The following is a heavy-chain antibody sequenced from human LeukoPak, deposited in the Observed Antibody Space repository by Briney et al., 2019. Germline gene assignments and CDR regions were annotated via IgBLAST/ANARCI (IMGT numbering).Heavy chain of an antibody. CDR1: GGSISSHY. J-gene: IGHJ6*03. D-gene: IGHD6-13*01. V-gene: IGHV4-59*11. CDR2: IYYSGST. Sequence: PSETLSLTCTVSGGSISSHYWSWIRQPPGKGLEWIGYIYYSGSTNYNPSLKSRVTISVDTSKNQFSLKLSSVTAADTAVYYCARGGAAAGTIDYYYYYMDVWGKGTTVTVSS. CDR3: ARGGAAAGTIDYYYYYMDV.